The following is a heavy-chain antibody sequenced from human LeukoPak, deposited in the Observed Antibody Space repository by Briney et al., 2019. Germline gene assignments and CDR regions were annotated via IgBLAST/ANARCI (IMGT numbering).Heavy chain of an antibody. V-gene: IGHV4-38-2*01. CDR2: IYHSGST. Sequence: PSETLTLTCAVSGYSISSGYYWDWIRQPPGKGLEWIGSIYHSGSTYYNPSLKSRVTISVDTSKNQFSLKLSSVTAADMAVYYCARMYSSGWYYGYCGQGTLVTVSS. CDR1: GYSISSGYY. D-gene: IGHD6-19*01. CDR3: ARMYSSGWYYGY. J-gene: IGHJ4*02.